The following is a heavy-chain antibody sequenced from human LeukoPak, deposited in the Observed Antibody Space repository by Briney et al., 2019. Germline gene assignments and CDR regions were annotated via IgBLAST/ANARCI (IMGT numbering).Heavy chain of an antibody. J-gene: IGHJ6*03. Sequence: KAGGSLRLSCAASGFTFSSYTMNWVRQAPGKGLQSVSSISSSSSYIYYADSVKGRFTISRDNSKNSLYLQMNSLRVEDTAVYYCARDGTPNYSSGWVYMDVWGEGTTVTISS. CDR2: ISSSSSYI. D-gene: IGHD6-25*01. V-gene: IGHV3-21*01. CDR3: ARDGTPNYSSGWVYMDV. CDR1: GFTFSSYT.